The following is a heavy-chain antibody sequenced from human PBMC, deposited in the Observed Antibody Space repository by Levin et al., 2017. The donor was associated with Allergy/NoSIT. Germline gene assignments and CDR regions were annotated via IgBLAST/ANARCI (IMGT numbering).Heavy chain of an antibody. Sequence: GESLKISCAASGFTFSSYGMHWVRQAPGKGLEWVAVIWYDGSNKYYADSVKGRFTISRDNSKNTLYLQMNSLRAEDTAVYYCARDRGIIAAALYYFDYWGQGTLVTVSS. CDR1: GFTFSSYG. J-gene: IGHJ4*02. V-gene: IGHV3-33*01. CDR3: ARDRGIIAAALYYFDY. CDR2: IWYDGSNK. D-gene: IGHD6-13*01.